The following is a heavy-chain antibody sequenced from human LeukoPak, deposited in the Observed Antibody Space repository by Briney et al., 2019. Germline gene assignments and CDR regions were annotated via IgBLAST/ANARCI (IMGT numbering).Heavy chain of an antibody. J-gene: IGHJ5*02. CDR2: IYYSGST. V-gene: IGHV4-39*01. Sequence: SETLSLTCTVSGGSISSSSYYWGWIRQPPGKGLEWIGSIYYSGSTYYNPSLKSRLTISVDTSKNQFSLKLTSVTAADTAVYYCARLLPIFRYPLFDPWGQGTRVTVSS. D-gene: IGHD3-3*01. CDR1: GGSISSSSYY. CDR3: ARLLPIFRYPLFDP.